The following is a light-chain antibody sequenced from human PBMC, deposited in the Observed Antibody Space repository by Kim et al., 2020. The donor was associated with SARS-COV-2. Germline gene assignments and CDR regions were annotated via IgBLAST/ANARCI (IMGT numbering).Light chain of an antibody. CDR1: QSVSSNS. J-gene: IGKJ1*01. CDR3: QQYSSSPAT. CDR2: GDS. Sequence: YQGERATLSCRASQSVSSNSLAWYQQKPGQAPRLLIYGDSSRATGIPDRFSGSGSGTDFTLTITRLEPEDFAVYYCQQYSSSPATFGQGTKVDIK. V-gene: IGKV3-20*01.